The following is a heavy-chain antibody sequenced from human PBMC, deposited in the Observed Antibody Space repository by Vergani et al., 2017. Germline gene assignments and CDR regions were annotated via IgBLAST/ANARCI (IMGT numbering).Heavy chain of an antibody. V-gene: IGHV4-59*08. CDR3: AGQITVVNAKRFDS. J-gene: IGHJ5*01. D-gene: IGHD2-21*01. Sequence: QVQLQESGPGLVKPSETLCLTCTVSGGSISSYYWSWIRQPPGKGLEWIGYIYYSGSTNYNPSLKSRVTISVDTSKNQVSLKLTSVTAADTAVYYCAGQITVVNAKRFDSWGQGILVTVSS. CDR2: IYYSGST. CDR1: GGSISSYY.